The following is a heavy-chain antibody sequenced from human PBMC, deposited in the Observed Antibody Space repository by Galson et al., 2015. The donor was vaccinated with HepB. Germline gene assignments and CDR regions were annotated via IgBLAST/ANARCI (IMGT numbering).Heavy chain of an antibody. V-gene: IGHV3-15*01. CDR1: GFTFSNAW. CDR3: TTGVAEEMATIRGFDY. J-gene: IGHJ4*02. CDR2: IKSKTDGGTT. Sequence: SLRLSCAASGFTFSNAWMSWVRQAPGKGLEWVGRIKSKTDGGTTDCAAPVKGRFTISRDDSKNTLYLQMNSLKTEDTAVYYCTTGVAEEMATIRGFDYWGQGTLVTVSS. D-gene: IGHD5-24*01.